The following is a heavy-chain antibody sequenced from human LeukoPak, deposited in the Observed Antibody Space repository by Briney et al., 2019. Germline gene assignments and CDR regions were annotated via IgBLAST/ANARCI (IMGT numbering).Heavy chain of an antibody. CDR2: ISDTGGST. Sequence: PGGSLRLSCAASGFTFSTHAMSWVRQAPGRGLEGVSAISDTGGSTYYADSVKGRFTIFRDNSKNTLYLQMNSLRAEDTAVYYCAKGLPYFDYWGQGTLVTVSS. CDR3: AKGLPYFDY. D-gene: IGHD4-11*01. CDR1: GFTFSTHA. J-gene: IGHJ4*02. V-gene: IGHV3-23*01.